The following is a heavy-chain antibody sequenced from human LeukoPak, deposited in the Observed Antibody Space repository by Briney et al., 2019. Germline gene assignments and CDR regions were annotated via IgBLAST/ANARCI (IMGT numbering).Heavy chain of an antibody. CDR1: GGSISSYY. Sequence: SETLSPTCTVSGGSISSYYWSWIRQPPGKGLEWIGYIYYSGSTNYNPSLKSRVTISVDTSKNQFSLKLSSVTAADTAVYYCARQSHLDYYDSSHFDYWGQGTLVTVSS. CDR3: ARQSHLDYYDSSHFDY. J-gene: IGHJ4*02. V-gene: IGHV4-59*08. D-gene: IGHD3-22*01. CDR2: IYYSGST.